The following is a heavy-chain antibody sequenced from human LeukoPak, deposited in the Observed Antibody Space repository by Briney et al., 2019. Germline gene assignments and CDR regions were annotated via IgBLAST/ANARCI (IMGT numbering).Heavy chain of an antibody. Sequence: GGSLRLSCEASGFIFSRDSMNWVRQAPGKGLEWLSYISHDSGVRYYADSVRGRFTISRDNAKNSLHLQMHSLRAEDTAVYYCVRDNPRCCGVVPANIDDYWGQGTLVTVSS. CDR1: GFIFSRDS. V-gene: IGHV3-48*01. CDR3: VRDNPRCCGVVPANIDDY. D-gene: IGHD2-15*01. J-gene: IGHJ4*02. CDR2: ISHDSGVR.